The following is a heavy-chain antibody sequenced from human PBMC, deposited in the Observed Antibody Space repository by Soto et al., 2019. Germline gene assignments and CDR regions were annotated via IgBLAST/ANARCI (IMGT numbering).Heavy chain of an antibody. Sequence: GGSLRLSCAASGFTFSSYAMHWVRQAPGKGLEWVAVISYDGSNKYYADSVKGRFTISRDNSKNTLYLQMNSLRAEDTAVYYCARDGSGYYREFDYWGQGTLVTVSS. D-gene: IGHD3-22*01. J-gene: IGHJ4*02. CDR1: GFTFSSYA. CDR2: ISYDGSNK. CDR3: ARDGSGYYREFDY. V-gene: IGHV3-30-3*01.